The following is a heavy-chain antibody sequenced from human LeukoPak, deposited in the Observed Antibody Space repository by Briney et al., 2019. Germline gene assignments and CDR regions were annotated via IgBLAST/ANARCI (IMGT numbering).Heavy chain of an antibody. CDR3: AKRGLTGTEGKGAVDS. V-gene: IGHV3-23*01. J-gene: IGHJ3*02. Sequence: GGSLRLSCAASGFTFSSYAMSWVRQAPGKGLEWVSAISGSGGSTYYADSVKGRFTISRDNSKNTLYLQMNSLRAEDTAVYYCAKRGLTGTEGKGAVDSWGQGTMVTVSS. CDR2: ISGSGGST. D-gene: IGHD3-9*01. CDR1: GFTFSSYA.